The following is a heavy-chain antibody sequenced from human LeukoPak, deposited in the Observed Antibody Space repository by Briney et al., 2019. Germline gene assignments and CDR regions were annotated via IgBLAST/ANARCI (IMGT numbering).Heavy chain of an antibody. J-gene: IGHJ4*02. CDR1: GFSFSSYG. V-gene: IGHV3-30*18. CDR2: ISYDGSKQ. D-gene: IGHD2-21*02. CDR3: SKDLSDCGGACDY. Sequence: GRSLSHLCAASGFSFSSYGLHWVGQAPGKGLEWVAVISYDGSKQYYADSVKGRFTISRDNSKNTLYLQMNSLRAEDTAVYYCSKDLSDCGGACDYWGQGTLVTVSS.